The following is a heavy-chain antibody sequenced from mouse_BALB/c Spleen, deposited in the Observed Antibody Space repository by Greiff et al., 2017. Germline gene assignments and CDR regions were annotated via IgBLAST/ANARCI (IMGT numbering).Heavy chain of an antibody. J-gene: IGHJ3*01. CDR2: INPSTGYT. V-gene: IGHV1-7*01. CDR1: GYTFTSYW. Sequence: QVQLQQSGAELAKPGASVKMSCKASGYTFTSYWMHWVKQRPGQGLEWIGYINPSTGYTEYNQKFKDKATLTADKSSSTAYMQLSSLTSEDSAVYYCATGSSYVAYWGQGTLVTVSA. CDR3: ATGSSYVAY. D-gene: IGHD1-1*01.